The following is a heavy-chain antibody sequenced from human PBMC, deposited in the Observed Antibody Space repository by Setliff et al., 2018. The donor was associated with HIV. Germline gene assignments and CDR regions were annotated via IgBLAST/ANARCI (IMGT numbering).Heavy chain of an antibody. CDR3: TRAEQQLPYYYYYYGMDV. CDR2: IYHSGTT. D-gene: IGHD6-13*01. CDR1: GYSISSVSS. V-gene: IGHV4-38-2*02. Sequence: SESLSLTCTVSGYSISSVSSWGWIRQPPGKGLEWIGSIYHSGTTYYNPSLKSRVTISVDTSKNQFSLKLSSVTAADTAVYYCTRAEQQLPYYYYYYGMDVWGQGTTVTVSS. J-gene: IGHJ6*02.